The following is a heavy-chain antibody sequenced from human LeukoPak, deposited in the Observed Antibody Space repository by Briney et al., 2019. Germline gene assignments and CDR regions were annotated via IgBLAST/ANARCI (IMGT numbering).Heavy chain of an antibody. CDR1: GLTVSSNY. D-gene: IGHD2-2*01. Sequence: PGGSLRLSCADSGLTVSSNYMSWVRQAPGEGLEWVSVIYSGGSTYYADSVKGRFTISRDNSKNTLYLQMNSLRAEDTAVYYCARGILVVPDATEDYWGQGTLVIVSS. CDR3: ARGILVVPDATEDY. J-gene: IGHJ4*02. CDR2: IYSGGST. V-gene: IGHV3-66*01.